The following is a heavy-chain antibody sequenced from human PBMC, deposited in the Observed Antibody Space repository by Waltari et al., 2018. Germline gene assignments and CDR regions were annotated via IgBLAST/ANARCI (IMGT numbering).Heavy chain of an antibody. Sequence: QVQLQESGPGLVKPSETLSLTCTVSGGSISSYYWSWIRQPPGKGLEWIGYIYYSGSTNYNPSLKSRVTISVDTSKYQFSLKLSSVTAADTAVYYCARVRTIFGVAPGAFDIWGQGTMVTVSS. J-gene: IGHJ3*02. CDR2: IYYSGST. V-gene: IGHV4-59*01. CDR3: ARVRTIFGVAPGAFDI. D-gene: IGHD3-3*01. CDR1: GGSISSYY.